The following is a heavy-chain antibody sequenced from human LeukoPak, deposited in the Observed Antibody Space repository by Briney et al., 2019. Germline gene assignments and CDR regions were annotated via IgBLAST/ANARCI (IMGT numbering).Heavy chain of an antibody. CDR2: IYYSGST. Sequence: SQTLSLTCTVSGVSISNYYWSWIPQPPGRGLEWIGYIYYSGSTHYNPSLYSRVTISLDSSKTQSSLKLRSGTAADTAVYYCARDRCTGGSCYSGGDAFDIWGQGTMVTVSS. CDR3: ARDRCTGGSCYSGGDAFDI. J-gene: IGHJ3*02. CDR1: GVSISNYY. V-gene: IGHV4-59*01. D-gene: IGHD2-15*01.